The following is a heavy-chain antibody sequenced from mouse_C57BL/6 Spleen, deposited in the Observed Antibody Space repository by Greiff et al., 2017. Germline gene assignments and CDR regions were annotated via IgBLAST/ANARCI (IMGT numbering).Heavy chain of an antibody. V-gene: IGHV1-50*01. D-gene: IGHD2-4*01. CDR3: ARPDYDYVSMDY. Sequence: VQLQQPGAELVKPGASVKLSCKASGYTFTSYWMQWVKQRPGQGLEWIGEIDPSDSYTNYNQKFKGKATLTVDTSSSTAYMQLSSLTSEDSAVYYCARPDYDYVSMDYWGQRTSVTVSS. CDR1: GYTFTSYW. CDR2: IDPSDSYT. J-gene: IGHJ4*01.